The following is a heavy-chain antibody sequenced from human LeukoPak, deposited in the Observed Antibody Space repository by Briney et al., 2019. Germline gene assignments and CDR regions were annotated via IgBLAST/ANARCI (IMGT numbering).Heavy chain of an antibody. CDR1: GFTFGGYW. J-gene: IGHJ4*02. V-gene: IGHV3-7*01. Sequence: GGSLRLSCAASGFTFGGYWMSWVRQAPGKGLEWVANIKQDGSEKYYVDSVKGRFTISRDNAKNSLYLQMNSLRAEDTAIYYCARQPFDYWGQGTLVTVSS. CDR2: IKQDGSEK. CDR3: ARQPFDY.